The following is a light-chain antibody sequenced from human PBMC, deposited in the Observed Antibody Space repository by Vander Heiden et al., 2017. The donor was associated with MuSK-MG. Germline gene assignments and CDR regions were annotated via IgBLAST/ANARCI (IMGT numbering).Light chain of an antibody. CDR1: QSVSSY. CDR2: DAS. CDR3: QQRSTWPQT. J-gene: IGKJ4*01. V-gene: IGKV3-11*01. Sequence: EIVLTQSPATLSLSPGERATLSCRASQSVSSYLAWYQQKLGQAPRLLIYDASNRATGIPARFSGSASGTDFTLTISSLEPEDFAVYYCQQRSTWPQTFGGGTKVEIK.